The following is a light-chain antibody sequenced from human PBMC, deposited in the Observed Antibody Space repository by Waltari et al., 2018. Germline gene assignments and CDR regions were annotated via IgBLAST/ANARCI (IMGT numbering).Light chain of an antibody. CDR2: GAS. CDR1: QSVSSSY. Sequence: EIVLTQSPGTLSLSPGERATLSCRASQSVSSSYLAWYQQKPGQAPRLLIYGASSRATGIPDRFSGSGSGTDFTLTISRLEPEDFAVYYCQQLRDTFGQGTKLEIK. J-gene: IGKJ2*01. V-gene: IGKV3-20*01. CDR3: QQLRDT.